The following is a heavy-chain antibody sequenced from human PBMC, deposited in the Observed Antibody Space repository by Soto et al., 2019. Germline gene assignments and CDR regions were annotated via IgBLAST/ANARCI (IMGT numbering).Heavy chain of an antibody. Sequence: GGSLRLSCAASGFTFSSYAMSWVRQAPGKGLEWVSAISGSGGSTYYADSVKGRFTISRDNAKNSLSLQMNNLRAEDTAVYYCARENSVQAWLHHFDHWGLGTLVTVSS. CDR2: ISGSGGST. CDR1: GFTFSSYA. D-gene: IGHD5-18*01. J-gene: IGHJ4*02. CDR3: ARENSVQAWLHHFDH. V-gene: IGHV3-23*01.